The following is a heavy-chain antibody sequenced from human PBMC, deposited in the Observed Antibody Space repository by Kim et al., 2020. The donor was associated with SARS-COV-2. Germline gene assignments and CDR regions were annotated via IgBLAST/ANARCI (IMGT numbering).Heavy chain of an antibody. CDR3: ARGVVHYYDSSGQIDY. V-gene: IGHV3-7*03. D-gene: IGHD3-22*01. CDR2: IKQDGSEK. J-gene: IGHJ4*02. Sequence: GGSLRLSCAASGFTFSSYWMSWVRQAPGKGLEWVANIKQDGSEKYYVDSVKGRFTISRDNAKNSLYLQMNSLRAEDTAVYYCARGVVHYYDSSGQIDYWGQGTLVTVSS. CDR1: GFTFSSYW.